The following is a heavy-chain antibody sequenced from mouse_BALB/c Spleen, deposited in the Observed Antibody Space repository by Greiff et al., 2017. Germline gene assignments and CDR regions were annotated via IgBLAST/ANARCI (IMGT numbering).Heavy chain of an antibody. CDR3: ARGIFYFDV. J-gene: IGHJ1*01. V-gene: IGHV7-3*02. CDR1: GFTFTDYY. CDR2: IRNKANGYTT. Sequence: EVKVEESGGGLVQPGGSLRLSCATSGFTFTDYYMSWVRQPPGKALEWLGFIRNKANGYTTEYSASVKGRFTISRDNSQSILYLQMNTLRAEDSATYYCARGIFYFDVWGAGTTVTVSS.